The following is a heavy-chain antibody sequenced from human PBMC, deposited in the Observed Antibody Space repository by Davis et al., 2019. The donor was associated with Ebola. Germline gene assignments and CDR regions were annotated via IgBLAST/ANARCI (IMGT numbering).Heavy chain of an antibody. CDR1: GNSFASHW. J-gene: IGHJ3*02. D-gene: IGHD2-8*02. CDR2: IYTGDSDT. Sequence: GESLKISCKDSGNSFASHWIGWVRQMPGKGLEWMGIIYTGDSDTRYSPSFRGQVTISADKSIKTAFLQWSSRKASDTAMYYCASLRRTITGMDDAFDIWGQGTMVNVSS. V-gene: IGHV5-51*01. CDR3: ASLRRTITGMDDAFDI.